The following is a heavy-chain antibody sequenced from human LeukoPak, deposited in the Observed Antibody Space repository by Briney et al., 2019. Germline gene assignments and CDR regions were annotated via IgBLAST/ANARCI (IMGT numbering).Heavy chain of an antibody. Sequence: SETLSLTCTVSGNSISSGYYWGWIRQPPGKALEGFGRISYSGSTYYNTSLKSQVTISVDTSKNQFSLKLSSVTAADTAVYYCARDMMGATLYFDSWGQGTLVTVSS. CDR1: GNSISSGYY. CDR3: ARDMMGATLYFDS. D-gene: IGHD1-26*01. V-gene: IGHV4-38-2*02. CDR2: ISYSGST. J-gene: IGHJ4*02.